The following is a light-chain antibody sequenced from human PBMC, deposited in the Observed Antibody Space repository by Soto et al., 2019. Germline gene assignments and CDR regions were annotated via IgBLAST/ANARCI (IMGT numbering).Light chain of an antibody. CDR2: KTS. CDR1: QNINIR. CDR3: QQYNGLPTWT. Sequence: DLQMTQSPSTLSASVGDRVTITYRASQNINIRLAWYQQKPGKAPKRLIYKTSTLESGVPSSLSGSGSGTEFPLIISSLQPDDSATYYCQQYNGLPTWTFGQGTKVEMK. J-gene: IGKJ1*01. V-gene: IGKV1-5*03.